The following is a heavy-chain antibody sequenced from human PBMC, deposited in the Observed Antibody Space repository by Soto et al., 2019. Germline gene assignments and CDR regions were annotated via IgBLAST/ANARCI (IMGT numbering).Heavy chain of an antibody. CDR2: IRSKSNDYAT. V-gene: IGHV3-73*01. Sequence: PGGSLRLSCAGSGFTFSGPAIHWVRQASGEGLEWVGRIRSKSNDYATSYAASVKGRFTISRDDSKNTAYLQMDRLETEDTAVYYCTVGVVVKAATDYWGQGTLVTVSS. D-gene: IGHD2-2*01. CDR1: GFTFSGPA. CDR3: TVGVVVKAATDY. J-gene: IGHJ4*02.